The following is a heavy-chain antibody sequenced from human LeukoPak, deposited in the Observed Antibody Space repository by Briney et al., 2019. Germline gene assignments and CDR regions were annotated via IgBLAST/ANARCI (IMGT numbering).Heavy chain of an antibody. CDR2: INHNGNVN. J-gene: IGHJ6*02. CDR1: GFTFSSYW. CDR3: ARGGGLDV. Sequence: GGSLRLSCAASGFTFSSYWMNWARQAPGKGLEWVASINHNGNVNYYVDSVKGRFTIYRDNAKNSLYLQMSNLRAEDTAVYFCARGGGLDVWGQGATVTVSS. D-gene: IGHD3-16*01. V-gene: IGHV3-7*03.